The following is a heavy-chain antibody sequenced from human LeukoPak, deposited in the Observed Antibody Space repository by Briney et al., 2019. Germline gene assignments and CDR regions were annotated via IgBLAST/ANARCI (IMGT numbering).Heavy chain of an antibody. CDR1: GGSISSSSYY. V-gene: IGHV4-39*07. J-gene: IGHJ4*02. CDR3: ARVRDSNYAYPFDY. D-gene: IGHD4-11*01. CDR2: IYYGGST. Sequence: PSETLSLTCTVSGGSISSSSYYWGWIRQPPGKGLEWIGSIYYGGSTYYNPSLKSRVTISVDTSKNQFSLKLSSVTAADTAVYYCARVRDSNYAYPFDYWGQGTLVTVSS.